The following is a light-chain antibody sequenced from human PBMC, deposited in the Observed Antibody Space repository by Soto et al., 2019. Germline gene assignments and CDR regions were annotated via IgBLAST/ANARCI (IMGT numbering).Light chain of an antibody. CDR2: DVS. J-gene: IGLJ1*01. V-gene: IGLV2-11*01. CDR1: SNDVGGYNY. CDR3: CSYAGSYKGYV. Sequence: QSALTQPRSVSGSPGQSVTISCTGTSNDVGGYNYVSWYQQHPGKAPKFMIYDVSKRPSGVPDRFSGSKSGNTASLTISGLQAEDEADYYCCSYAGSYKGYVFGTGTKLTVL.